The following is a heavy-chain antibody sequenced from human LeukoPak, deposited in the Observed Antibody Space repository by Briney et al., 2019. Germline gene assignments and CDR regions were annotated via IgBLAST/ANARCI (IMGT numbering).Heavy chain of an antibody. Sequence: PSETLSLTCTVSGGSISSYYWSWIRQSPGKGLEWIGYIYYSGSTNYNPSLKSRVTISVDTSKNQFSLKLSSVTAADTAVYYCARSGNYDFWSGYYTIDYWGQGTLVTVSS. CDR3: ARSGNYDFWSGYYTIDY. CDR1: GGSISSYY. CDR2: IYYSGST. D-gene: IGHD3-3*01. J-gene: IGHJ4*02. V-gene: IGHV4-59*01.